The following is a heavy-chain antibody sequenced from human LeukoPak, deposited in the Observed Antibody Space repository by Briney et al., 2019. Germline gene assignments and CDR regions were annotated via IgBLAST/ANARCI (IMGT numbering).Heavy chain of an antibody. CDR2: VSGSGVAT. J-gene: IGHJ4*02. D-gene: IGHD2-21*01. CDR3: ATSSDWLYYFHY. V-gene: IGHV3-23*01. Sequence: GGSLRLSCAASGITLGTYAMNWVRQAPGKGLEWASTVSGSGVATYFADSVKGRFTISRDNSRDTVFLEMNNLRAEDAAVYYCATSSDWLYYFHYWGQGTLVTVSS. CDR1: GITLGTYA.